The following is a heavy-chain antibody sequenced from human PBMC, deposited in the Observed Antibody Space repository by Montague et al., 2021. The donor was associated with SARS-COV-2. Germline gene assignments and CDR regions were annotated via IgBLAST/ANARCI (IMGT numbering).Heavy chain of an antibody. V-gene: IGHV4-59*01. Sequence: SETLSLTCSVSGDSISSYYWSWIRQSPGRGLDWIGHIYYTGSAKYNPSLKSRVSISVDTSRRQFPLNLKSVTAADTAVYYCARREPLGADDAFDIWGQGTMVTVSS. J-gene: IGHJ3*02. D-gene: IGHD1-26*01. CDR3: ARREPLGADDAFDI. CDR1: GDSISSYY. CDR2: IYYTGSA.